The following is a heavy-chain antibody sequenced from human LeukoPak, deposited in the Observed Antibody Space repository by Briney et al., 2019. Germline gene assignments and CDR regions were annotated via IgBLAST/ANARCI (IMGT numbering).Heavy chain of an antibody. Sequence: GGSLRLSCAASGVTFSSYAMSWVRQAPGKGLEWVSVISGSGASTYYADSVKGRFTISRDNSKNTMYLQMNSLRAEDTAVYYCAKVRFGVTARYYFDYWGQGTLVTVSS. D-gene: IGHD3-10*01. CDR2: ISGSGAST. V-gene: IGHV3-23*01. J-gene: IGHJ4*02. CDR1: GVTFSSYA. CDR3: AKVRFGVTARYYFDY.